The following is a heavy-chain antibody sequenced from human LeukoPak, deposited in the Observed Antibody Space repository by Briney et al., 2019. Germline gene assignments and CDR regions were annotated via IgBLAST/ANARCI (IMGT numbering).Heavy chain of an antibody. CDR3: AHSTWGSEFDY. J-gene: IGHJ4*02. D-gene: IGHD7-27*01. CDR2: IYWNDEK. CDR1: GFSLSTSGVG. V-gene: IGHV2-5*01. Sequence: SGPTLGHPTQPLTLTCTFSGFSLSTSGVGVGWIRQPPVKALEWLALIYWNDEKRYNTSLKSTLTITKHTSKNQVVLTMTNMDPVDTATYYCAHSTWGSEFDYWGQGTLVTVSS.